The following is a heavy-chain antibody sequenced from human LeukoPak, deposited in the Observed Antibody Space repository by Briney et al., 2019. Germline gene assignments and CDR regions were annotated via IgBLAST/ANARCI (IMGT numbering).Heavy chain of an antibody. D-gene: IGHD1-26*01. Sequence: ASVKVSCKASGYTFTSYGISWVRQAPGQGLKWMGWIRAYNGNTNYAQKLQGRVTMTTDTSTSTAYMELRSLRSDDTAVYYCARERRYSGSYWEYNWFDPWGQGTLVTVPS. CDR1: GYTFTSYG. CDR2: IRAYNGNT. V-gene: IGHV1-18*01. J-gene: IGHJ5*02. CDR3: ARERRYSGSYWEYNWFDP.